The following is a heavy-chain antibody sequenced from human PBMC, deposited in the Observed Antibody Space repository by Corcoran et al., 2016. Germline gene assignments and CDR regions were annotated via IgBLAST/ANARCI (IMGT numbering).Heavy chain of an antibody. CDR1: GYSFTSYW. CDR2: IYPGDSDT. D-gene: IGHD5-12*01. J-gene: IGHJ4*02. CDR3: ARQPDHRDGYNSEKYYFDY. V-gene: IGHV5-51*01. Sequence: EVQLVQSGAEVKKPGESLKISCKGSGYSFTSYWIGWVRQMPGKGLEWMGIIYPGDSDTRYSPSFQGQVTISADKSISTAYLQWSSLKASDTAMYYCARQPDHRDGYNSEKYYFDYWGQGTLVTVSS.